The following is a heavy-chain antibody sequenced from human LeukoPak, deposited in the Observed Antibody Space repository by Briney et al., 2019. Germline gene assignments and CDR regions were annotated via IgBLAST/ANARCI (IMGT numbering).Heavy chain of an antibody. Sequence: GGSLRLSCAASGFTFSSYGMHWVRQAPGKGLEWVAFIRYDGSNKYYADSVKGRFTISRDNSKNTLYLQMNSLRAEDTAVYYCARDFGVVSELDYWGQGTLVTVSS. D-gene: IGHD3-3*01. J-gene: IGHJ4*02. CDR2: IRYDGSNK. CDR1: GFTFSSYG. V-gene: IGHV3-30*02. CDR3: ARDFGVVSELDY.